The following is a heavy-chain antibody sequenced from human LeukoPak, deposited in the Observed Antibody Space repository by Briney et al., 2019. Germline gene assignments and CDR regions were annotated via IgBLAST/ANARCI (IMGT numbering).Heavy chain of an antibody. V-gene: IGHV3-15*01. J-gene: IGHJ1*01. CDR3: TTTYYYDIRFSLFQH. CDR1: GFTFSNAW. D-gene: IGHD3-22*01. CDR2: IKSKTDGGTT. Sequence: GESLRPSCAASGFTFSNAWMSWVRQAPGKGLEWVGRIKSKTDGGTTDYAAPVKGRFTISRDDSKNTLYLQMNSLETEDTAVYYCTTTYYYDIRFSLFQHWGQGTLVTVSS.